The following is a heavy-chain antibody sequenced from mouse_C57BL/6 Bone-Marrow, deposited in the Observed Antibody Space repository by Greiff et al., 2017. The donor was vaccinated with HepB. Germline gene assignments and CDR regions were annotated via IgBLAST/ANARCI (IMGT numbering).Heavy chain of an antibody. CDR1: GYSFTSGCY. Sequence: EVKLVESGPGLVKPSQSLSLTCSVTGYSFTSGCYWSWIRPFPGNQLECLGYISYDGSNNYNPSLKNRISITRDTSKNQLFLKLNSGTTEDTATYDCARCSVYDGYSLYAMDYWGQGTSLTVSS. D-gene: IGHD2-3*01. J-gene: IGHJ4*01. CDR2: ISYDGSN. CDR3: ARCSVYDGYSLYAMDY. V-gene: IGHV3-6*01.